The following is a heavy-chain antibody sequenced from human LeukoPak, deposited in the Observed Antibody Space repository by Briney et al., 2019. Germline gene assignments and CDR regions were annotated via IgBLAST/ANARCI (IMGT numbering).Heavy chain of an antibody. J-gene: IGHJ3*02. CDR2: IYRGDTT. Sequence: GGSLRLSCAASGFTVSSNYMSWVRQAPGKGLEWVSVIYRGDTTYYADSVKGRFTIPRDNSKNTLYLQMNSLRAEDTAVYYCASRLYSSSWAAFDIWGQGTVVTVSS. D-gene: IGHD6-13*01. CDR1: GFTVSSNY. V-gene: IGHV3-66*01. CDR3: ASRLYSSSWAAFDI.